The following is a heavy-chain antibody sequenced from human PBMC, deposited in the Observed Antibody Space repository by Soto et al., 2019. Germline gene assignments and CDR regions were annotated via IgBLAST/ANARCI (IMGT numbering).Heavy chain of an antibody. D-gene: IGHD1-26*01. J-gene: IGHJ6*02. CDR3: ARGASGSYLPYYYYGMDV. V-gene: IGHV4-59*01. CDR2: IYYSGST. Sequence: PSETLSLTCTVSGGSISSYYWSWIRQPPGKGLEWIGYIYYSGSTNYNPSLKSRVTISVDTSKNQFSLKLSSVTAADTAVYYCARGASGSYLPYYYYGMDVWGQGTTVTVSS. CDR1: GGSISSYY.